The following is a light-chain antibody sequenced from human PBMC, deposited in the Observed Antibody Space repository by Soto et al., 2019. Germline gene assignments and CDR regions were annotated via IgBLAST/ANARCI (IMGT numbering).Light chain of an antibody. CDR3: QKYNSAPQT. J-gene: IGKJ1*01. CDR2: AAS. V-gene: IGKV1-27*01. CDR1: QGIIDY. Sequence: DIQMTQSPSSLSASVGDRVTITCRASQGIIDYLAWYQQKPGKAPKLLIYAASTLQSGVPSRFSGSGSGTAFTLTISSLQPEYVATYYCQKYNSAPQTFGQGTKVEI.